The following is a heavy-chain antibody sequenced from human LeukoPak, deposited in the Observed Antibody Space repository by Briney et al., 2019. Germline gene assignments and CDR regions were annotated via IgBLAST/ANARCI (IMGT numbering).Heavy chain of an antibody. D-gene: IGHD5-18*01. Sequence: GSSVKVSCKASGGTFSSYAISWVRQAPGQGLEWMGGIIPIFGTANYAQKFQGRVTITANESTSTAYMELSSLRSEDTAVYYCATPPERGYSYGIDYWGQGTLVTVSS. J-gene: IGHJ4*02. CDR1: GGTFSSYA. CDR3: ATPPERGYSYGIDY. CDR2: IIPIFGTA. V-gene: IGHV1-69*01.